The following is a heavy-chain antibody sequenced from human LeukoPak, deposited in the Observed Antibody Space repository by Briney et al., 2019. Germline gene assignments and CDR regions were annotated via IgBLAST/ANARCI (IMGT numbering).Heavy chain of an antibody. CDR2: INPNSGGT. Sequence: GASVKVSCKASGYTFTSYYMHWVRQAPGQGLEWMGWINPNSGGTNYAQKFQGRVTMTRDTSISTAYMELGRLRSDDTAVYYCARWSSSWYGSRGHYYFDYWGQGTLVTVSS. CDR3: ARWSSSWYGSRGHYYFDY. J-gene: IGHJ4*02. V-gene: IGHV1-2*02. CDR1: GYTFTSYY. D-gene: IGHD6-13*01.